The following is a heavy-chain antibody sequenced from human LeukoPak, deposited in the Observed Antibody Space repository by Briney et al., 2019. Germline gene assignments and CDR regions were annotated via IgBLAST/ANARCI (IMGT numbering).Heavy chain of an antibody. CDR1: GFTFDDYA. V-gene: IGHV3-9*01. J-gene: IGHJ4*02. CDR2: ISWNSGSI. Sequence: PGGSLRLSCAASGFTFDDYAMHWVRQAPGKGLEWVSGISWNSGSIGYADSVKGRFTISRDNAKKSLYLQMNSLRAEDTAVYYCARDRSATLLDWGQGTLVTVSS. CDR3: ARDRSATLLD. D-gene: IGHD2-15*01.